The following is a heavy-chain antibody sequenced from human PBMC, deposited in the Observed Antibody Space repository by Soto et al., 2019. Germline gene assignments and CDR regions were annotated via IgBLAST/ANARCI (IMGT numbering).Heavy chain of an antibody. CDR3: ATNNRASYHFDY. J-gene: IGHJ4*02. V-gene: IGHV1-69*01. D-gene: IGHD3-16*02. CDR2: IIPLFGTT. CDR1: GGTFSSYA. Sequence: QVQLVQSGAEVKKPGSSVKVSCKAFGGTFSSYAISWVRQAPGQGLEWMGGIIPLFGTTNYAPKFQGRVAITADERARTDYMDLSSLKSEDTAVYYCATNNRASYHFDYWGQGTLVTVSS.